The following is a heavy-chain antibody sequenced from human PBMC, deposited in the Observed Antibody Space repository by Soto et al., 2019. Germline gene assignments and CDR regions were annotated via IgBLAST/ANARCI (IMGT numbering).Heavy chain of an antibody. CDR2: ISADNGKT. Sequence: QVQLVQSGAEVKKPGASVKVSCKASGYTFTRFGISWVRQAPGQGLEWMGWISADNGKTKYAQKIQGRVTMTTDTSTTTAYMELRSLRSDDTAVYYCARWISGSSSDWFAPWGRGTLVTVSS. D-gene: IGHD1-26*01. CDR3: ARWISGSSSDWFAP. J-gene: IGHJ5*02. V-gene: IGHV1-18*04. CDR1: GYTFTRFG.